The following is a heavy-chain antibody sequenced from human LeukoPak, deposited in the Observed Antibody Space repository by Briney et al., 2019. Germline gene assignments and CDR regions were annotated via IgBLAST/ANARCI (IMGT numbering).Heavy chain of an antibody. V-gene: IGHV3-23*01. CDR3: AKDCSGGSCYSGNN. D-gene: IGHD2-15*01. CDR1: GFTFSSYA. CDR2: ISGSGGST. Sequence: GGSLRLSCAASGFTFSSYAMSWVRQAPGKGLEWVSAISGSGGSTYYADSVKGRFTISRDNSKNTLYLQMNSLRAEDTAVYNCAKDCSGGSCYSGNNWGQGTLVTVSS. J-gene: IGHJ4*02.